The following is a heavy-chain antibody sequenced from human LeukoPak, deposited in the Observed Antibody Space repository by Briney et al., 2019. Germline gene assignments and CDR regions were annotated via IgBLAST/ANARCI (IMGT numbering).Heavy chain of an antibody. CDR2: VDPEDGET. CDR1: GYTFTDYY. CDR3: ATTMVRGVIRFDP. Sequence: ATVKISCXVSGYTFTDYYMHWVQQAPGKGLEWMGLVDPEDGETISAEKCQGRGTITSGTSTDTAYMELSSLRSEDTAVYYCATTMVRGVIRFDPWGQGTLVTVSS. V-gene: IGHV1-69-2*01. J-gene: IGHJ5*02. D-gene: IGHD3-10*01.